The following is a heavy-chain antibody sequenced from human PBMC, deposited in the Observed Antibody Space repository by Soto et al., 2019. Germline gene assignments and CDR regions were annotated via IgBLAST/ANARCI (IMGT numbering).Heavy chain of an antibody. CDR2: IYPGDSDL. J-gene: IGHJ5*02. Sequence: PGESLKISCKGSGYSFTSYWIGWVRQMPGKGLEWMGIIYPGDSDLRYSPSFEGQVTISADKSITTAYLQWSSLKASDSAMYYCVRKGHSSSWFIAHWGQGTQVTVPS. V-gene: IGHV5-51*01. CDR1: GYSFTSYW. CDR3: VRKGHSSSWFIAH. D-gene: IGHD6-13*01.